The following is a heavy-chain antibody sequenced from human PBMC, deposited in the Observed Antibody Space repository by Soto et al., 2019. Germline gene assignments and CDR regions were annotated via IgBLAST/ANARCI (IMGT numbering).Heavy chain of an antibody. CDR2: IVVGSGNT. CDR1: GFTFTSSA. V-gene: IGHV1-58*01. J-gene: IGHJ4*02. Sequence: ASVKVSCKASGFTFTSSAVQWVRQARGQRLEWIGWIVVGSGNTNYAQKFQERVTITRDMSTSTAYMELSSLRSEDTAVYYCAADLSSSGFFFNYWGQGPLVTVPS. D-gene: IGHD6-19*01. CDR3: AADLSSSGFFFNY.